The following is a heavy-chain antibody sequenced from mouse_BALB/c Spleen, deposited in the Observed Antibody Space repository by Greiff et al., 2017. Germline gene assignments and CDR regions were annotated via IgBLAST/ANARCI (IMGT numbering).Heavy chain of an antibody. CDR3: TMAGGNYAWFAY. CDR2: IDPYYGGT. V-gene: IGHV1S135*01. CDR1: GYSFTGYN. J-gene: IGHJ3*01. Sequence: VQLQQSGPELEKPGASVKISCKASGYSFTGYNMNWVKQSNGKSLEWIGNIDPYYGGTSYNQKFKGKATLTVDKSSSTAYMQLSSLTSEDSAVYYCTMAGGNYAWFAYWGQGTLVTVSA. D-gene: IGHD2-1*01.